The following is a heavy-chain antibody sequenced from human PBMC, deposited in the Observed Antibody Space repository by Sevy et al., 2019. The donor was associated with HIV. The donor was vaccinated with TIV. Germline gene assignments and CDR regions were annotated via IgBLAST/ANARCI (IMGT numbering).Heavy chain of an antibody. Sequence: GGSLRLSCAASGFAFYDYSMSWIRQAPGKGLEWVATLSFGCGKINYADSVKGRFTISRDNSKNSFYLQMDNLRVEDTALYYCAREGCIRPHDNWGQGTRVTVSS. CDR1: GFAFYDYS. CDR3: AREGCIRPHDN. D-gene: IGHD2-8*01. J-gene: IGHJ4*02. CDR2: LSFGCGKI. V-gene: IGHV3-23*01.